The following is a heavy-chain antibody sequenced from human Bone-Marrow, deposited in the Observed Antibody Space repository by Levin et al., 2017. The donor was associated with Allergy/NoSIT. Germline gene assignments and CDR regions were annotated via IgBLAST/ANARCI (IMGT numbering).Heavy chain of an antibody. D-gene: IGHD2-21*01. J-gene: IGHJ6*03. Sequence: SETLSLTCTVSGVSITSGSYYWSWIRQPAGKGLEWIGHSYTSGNITYNPSLKSRVTISLDTSKNQFSLKLRSVTAADTAVYYCARVLQYSYYYTDVWGKRTMVTVSS. CDR3: ARVLQYSYYYTDV. CDR2: SYTSGNI. V-gene: IGHV4-61*09. CDR1: GVSITSGSYY.